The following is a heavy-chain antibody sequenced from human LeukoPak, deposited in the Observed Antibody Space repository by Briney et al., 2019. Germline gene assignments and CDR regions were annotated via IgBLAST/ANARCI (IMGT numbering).Heavy chain of an antibody. J-gene: IGHJ6*03. CDR3: ARDGPSSGWYVEYYYYYMDV. D-gene: IGHD6-19*01. V-gene: IGHV3-30*03. CDR1: GFTFSRYS. Sequence: GGSLRLSCAASGFTFSRYSMNWVRQAPGKGLEWVAVISYDGSNKYYADSVKGRFTISRDNSKNTLYLQMNSLRAEDTAVYYCARDGPSSGWYVEYYYYYMDVWGKGTTVTVSS. CDR2: ISYDGSNK.